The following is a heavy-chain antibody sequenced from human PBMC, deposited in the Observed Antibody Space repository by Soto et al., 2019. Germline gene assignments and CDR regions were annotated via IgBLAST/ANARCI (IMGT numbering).Heavy chain of an antibody. CDR3: ARHSGGGWYPFYYYYGMDV. CDR2: IYPGASDT. CDR1: GYSFTSYW. D-gene: IGHD6-19*01. J-gene: IGHJ6*02. V-gene: IGHV5-51*01. Sequence: PGEYLKISCKGSGYSFTSYWLGWVRQMPGKALEWMGIIYPGASDTRYSPSFQGQVTISADKSISTAYLQWSSLKASDTAMYYCARHSGGGWYPFYYYYGMDVWGQGSTVTVS.